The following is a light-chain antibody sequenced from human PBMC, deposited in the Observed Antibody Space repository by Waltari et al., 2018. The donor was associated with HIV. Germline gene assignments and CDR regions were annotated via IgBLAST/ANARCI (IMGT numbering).Light chain of an antibody. CDR2: DSN. V-gene: IGKV1-39*01. Sequence: DIQMTQSPSSLSASVGDRVTITCRASQTINTFLNWYQQQPGKAPKVLIYDSNSLERGVPGRFRGSGSGTDFTLDIIGLEAEDFATYFCQQSYITPWTFGQGTKIEI. J-gene: IGKJ1*01. CDR1: QTINTF. CDR3: QQSYITPWT.